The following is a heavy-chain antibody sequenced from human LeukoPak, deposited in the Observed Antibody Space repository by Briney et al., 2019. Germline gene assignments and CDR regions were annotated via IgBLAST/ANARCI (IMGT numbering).Heavy chain of an antibody. CDR1: GYTLTELS. J-gene: IGHJ4*02. D-gene: IGHD2-15*01. CDR2: FDPEDGET. CDR3: ASKQAYCSGGSCPIDY. V-gene: IGHV1-24*01. Sequence: ASVKVSCKVSGYTLTELSMHWVRQAPGKGLEWMGGFDPEDGETIYAQKFQGRVTMTEDTSTDTAYMELSSLRSEDTAVYYCASKQAYCSGGSCPIDYWGQGTLVTVSS.